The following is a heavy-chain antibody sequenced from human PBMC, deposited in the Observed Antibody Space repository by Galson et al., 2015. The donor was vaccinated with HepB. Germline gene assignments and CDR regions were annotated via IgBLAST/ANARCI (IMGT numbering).Heavy chain of an antibody. CDR1: GFTFSNYA. D-gene: IGHD3-10*01. CDR3: ARGGPMVRGVPQDY. Sequence: LRLSCAASGFTFSNYAMHWVRQAPGKGLEWVAVISYDGSNKYHADSVKGRLTISRDNSKNTLYLQMNSLRAEDTAVYYCARGGPMVRGVPQDYWGQGTLVTVSS. CDR2: ISYDGSNK. J-gene: IGHJ4*02. V-gene: IGHV3-30*04.